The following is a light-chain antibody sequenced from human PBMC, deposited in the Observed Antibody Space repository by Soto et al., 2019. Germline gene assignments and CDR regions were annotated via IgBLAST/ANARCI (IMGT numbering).Light chain of an antibody. CDR1: QTISSW. CDR3: QNYNSYSEA. Sequence: DIQMTQSPSTLSGSVGDRVTITCRASQTISSWLAWYQQKPGKAPKLLIYKASTLKSGVTSRFSGSGSGTEFTLTISSLQPDDFANYYCQNYNSYSEAFGQGTKVELK. J-gene: IGKJ1*01. CDR2: KAS. V-gene: IGKV1-5*03.